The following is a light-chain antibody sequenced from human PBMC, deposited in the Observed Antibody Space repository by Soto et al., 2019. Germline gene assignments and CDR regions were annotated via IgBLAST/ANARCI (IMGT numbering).Light chain of an antibody. V-gene: IGKV3-11*01. CDR3: QQRSNWPLFT. CDR1: QSVSSY. CDR2: DAS. J-gene: IGKJ3*01. Sequence: EIVLPQSPATLSLSPGERATLSCRASQSVSSYLAWYQQKPGHAPRLLISDASNRATGIPARCSGSGSGTDFTLTISSLEPEDFAVYYCQQRSNWPLFTFGPGTKVDIK.